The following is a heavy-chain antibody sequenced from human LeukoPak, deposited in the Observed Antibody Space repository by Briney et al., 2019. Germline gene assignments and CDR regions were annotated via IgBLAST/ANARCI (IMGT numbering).Heavy chain of an antibody. CDR3: ARSPYCSSTSCDNNWFDP. Sequence: ASVKVSCKASGYTFTSYGISWVRQAPGQGLEWMGWISAYNGNTDYAQKLQGRVTMTTDTSTSTAYMELRSLRSDDTAVYYCARSPYCSSTSCDNNWFDPWSQGTLVTVSS. CDR2: ISAYNGNT. D-gene: IGHD2-2*02. V-gene: IGHV1-18*01. CDR1: GYTFTSYG. J-gene: IGHJ5*02.